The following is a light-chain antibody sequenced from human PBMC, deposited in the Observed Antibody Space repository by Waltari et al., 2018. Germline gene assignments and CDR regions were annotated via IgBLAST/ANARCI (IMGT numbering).Light chain of an antibody. CDR2: QHT. Sequence: SYDLTQPPSLSVSPGPTARHTRSGYELDNKYASWYQQKPGQSPVLVIYQHTKRPSGIPDRFSGSNSGNTATLTIRGTQAVDEADYYCQAWDNRNLIFGGGTKLTVL. CDR1: ELDNKY. V-gene: IGLV3-1*01. CDR3: QAWDNRNLI. J-gene: IGLJ2*01.